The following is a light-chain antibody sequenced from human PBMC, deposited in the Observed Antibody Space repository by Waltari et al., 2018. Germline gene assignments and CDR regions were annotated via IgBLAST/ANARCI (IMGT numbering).Light chain of an antibody. Sequence: DIQMTQSPSSLSASVGDRVTITCRASQSIISYLNWYRQKPGKAPKLLIYSTSTLQSGVPSRFSGSGSGTDFTLTISSLQPEDFATYYCQQYYSTPPYTFGQGTKLEIK. CDR1: QSIISY. CDR3: QQYYSTPPYT. CDR2: STS. V-gene: IGKV1-39*01. J-gene: IGKJ2*01.